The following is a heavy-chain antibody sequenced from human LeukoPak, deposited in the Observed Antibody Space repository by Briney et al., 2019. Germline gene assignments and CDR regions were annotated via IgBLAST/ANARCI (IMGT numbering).Heavy chain of an antibody. V-gene: IGHV4-39*07. CDR1: GGSISSSSYY. CDR2: IYYNGST. D-gene: IGHD3-3*01. Sequence: RPSETLSLTCTVSGGSISSSSYYWGWIRQPPGKGLEWIGSIYYNGSTYYNPSLKSRVTISVDTSKNQFSLQLNSVTPEDTAVYYCARDYYDFWSGYSPGGVSRCFDLWGRGTLVTVSS. CDR3: ARDYYDFWSGYSPGGVSRCFDL. J-gene: IGHJ2*01.